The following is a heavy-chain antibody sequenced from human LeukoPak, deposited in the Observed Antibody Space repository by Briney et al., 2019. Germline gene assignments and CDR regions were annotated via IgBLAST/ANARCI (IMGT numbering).Heavy chain of an antibody. CDR2: ISGSGGST. CDR1: GFTFSSYA. Sequence: GGSLRLSCAASGFTFSSYAMSWVRQAPGKGLEWVSAISGSGGSTYYADSVKGRFTISRDNSKNTLYLQMNSLRAEDTAVYYCAKYTSDYDFWSGSYFDYWGQGTLVTVSS. V-gene: IGHV3-23*01. CDR3: AKYTSDYDFWSGSYFDY. D-gene: IGHD3-3*01. J-gene: IGHJ4*02.